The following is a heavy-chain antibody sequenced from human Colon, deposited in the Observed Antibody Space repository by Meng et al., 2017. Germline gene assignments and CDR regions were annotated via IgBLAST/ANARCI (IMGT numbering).Heavy chain of an antibody. V-gene: IGHV3-72*01. CDR1: GFTFSDHY. J-gene: IGHJ4*02. CDR3: ARLKGNYGD. CDR2: STNKANSYIT. D-gene: IGHD4-17*01. Sequence: ELPLVASGGGVVQPGGSLRLSCAASGFTFSDHYMDWVRQAPGKGLEWVGRSTNKANSYITEYAASVKGRFTISRDDSKDSLYLQMNSLKTEDTAVYYCARLKGNYGDWGQGTLVTVSS.